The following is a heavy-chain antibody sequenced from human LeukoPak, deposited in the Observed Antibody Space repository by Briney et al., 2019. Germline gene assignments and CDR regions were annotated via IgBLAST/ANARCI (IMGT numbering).Heavy chain of an antibody. Sequence: ASVKVSCKTSGYTFNDYNIHWVRQAPGQGLEWMGWITPSGDTHYSQKFRGSVTMTRDTSISTAYMELSSLRSDVTAIYYCARADSGTDCIAYWGQGPLVTVSS. V-gene: IGHV1-2*02. CDR1: GYTFNDYN. CDR2: ITPSGDT. CDR3: ARADSGTDCIAY. J-gene: IGHJ4*02. D-gene: IGHD1-26*01.